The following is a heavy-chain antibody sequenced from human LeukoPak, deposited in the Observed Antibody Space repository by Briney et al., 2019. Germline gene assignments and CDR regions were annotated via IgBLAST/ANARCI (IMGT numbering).Heavy chain of an antibody. CDR2: INPSGGST. V-gene: IGHV1-46*01. CDR1: GYTFTSYY. Sequence: ASVKVSCKASGYTFTSYYMHWVRQAPGQGLEWMGIINPSGGSTSYAQKFQGRVTMTRGTSTSTVYMELSSLRSEDTAVYYCARGAQTYYDYVWGSYRYTGVLFYWGQGTLVTVSS. J-gene: IGHJ4*02. D-gene: IGHD3-16*02. CDR3: ARGAQTYYDYVWGSYRYTGVLFY.